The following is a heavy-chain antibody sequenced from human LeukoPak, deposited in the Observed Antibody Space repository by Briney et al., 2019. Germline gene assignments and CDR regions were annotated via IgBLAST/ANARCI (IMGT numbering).Heavy chain of an antibody. Sequence: ASVKVSCKASGYTFTSYGISWVRQAPGQGLEWMEWISAYNGNTNYAQKLQGRVTMTTDTSTSTAYMELRSLRSDDTAVYYCAIAKVGATFYYFDYWGQGTLVTVSS. CDR3: AIAKVGATFYYFDY. J-gene: IGHJ4*02. D-gene: IGHD1-26*01. CDR1: GYTFTSYG. V-gene: IGHV1-18*01. CDR2: ISAYNGNT.